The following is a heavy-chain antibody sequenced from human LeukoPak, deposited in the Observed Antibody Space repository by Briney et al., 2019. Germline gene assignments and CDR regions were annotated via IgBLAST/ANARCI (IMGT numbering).Heavy chain of an antibody. J-gene: IGHJ4*02. CDR1: GGSFSGYY. V-gene: IGHV4-59*01. D-gene: IGHD6-19*01. CDR3: ARDSGGWYYFDY. CDR2: SYYSGST. Sequence: SETLSLTCAVYGGSFSGYYWSWIRQPPGKGLEWIGYSYYSGSTNYNPSLKSRVTISVDTSKNQFSLKLSSVTAADTAVYYCARDSGGWYYFDYWGQGTLVTVSS.